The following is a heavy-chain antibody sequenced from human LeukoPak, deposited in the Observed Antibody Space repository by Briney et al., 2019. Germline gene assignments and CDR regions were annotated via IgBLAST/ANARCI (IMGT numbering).Heavy chain of an antibody. Sequence: ASVKVSCKASGYTFTGYYMHWVRQAPGQGLEWMGWINPNSGGTNYAQKFQGRVTMTRDTSISTAYMELSRLRSDDTAVYYCAREGLLEWLRVHYYYYMDVWGKGTTVTVSS. V-gene: IGHV1-2*02. J-gene: IGHJ6*03. CDR3: AREGLLEWLRVHYYYYMDV. CDR1: GYTFTGYY. CDR2: INPNSGGT. D-gene: IGHD3-3*01.